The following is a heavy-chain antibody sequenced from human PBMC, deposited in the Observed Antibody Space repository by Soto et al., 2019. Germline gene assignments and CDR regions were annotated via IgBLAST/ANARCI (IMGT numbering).Heavy chain of an antibody. CDR3: ARLACSGGSCYSYYYYYMDV. D-gene: IGHD2-15*01. Sequence: SETLSLTCTGSGGSISSYYWSWVRQPPGKGLEWLGYIYYSGSTNYNPSLKSRVTISVDTSKNQSPLTLSSVSAADTAVYDCARLACSGGSCYSYYYYYMDVWGKGTTVTVSS. J-gene: IGHJ6*03. CDR1: GGSISSYY. V-gene: IGHV4-59*01. CDR2: IYYSGST.